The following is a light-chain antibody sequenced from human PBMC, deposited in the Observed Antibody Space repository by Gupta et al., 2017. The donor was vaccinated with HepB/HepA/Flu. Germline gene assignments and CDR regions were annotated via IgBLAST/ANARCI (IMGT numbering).Light chain of an antibody. CDR1: QTIGTDF. CDR3: QHDAHSPAWT. V-gene: IGKV3-20*01. Sequence: EVLLTQSPGTLSLSPGERATLSCRASQTIGTDFLAWYQQKPGQAPRLLIYGTFSRETGISDRFSGSGYGTDLTLTISRREPEDFAVYYCQHDAHSPAWTFGQGTKVEIK. CDR2: GTF. J-gene: IGKJ1*01.